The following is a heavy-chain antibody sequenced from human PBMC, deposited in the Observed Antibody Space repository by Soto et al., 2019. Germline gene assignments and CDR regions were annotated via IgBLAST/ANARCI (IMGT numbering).Heavy chain of an antibody. CDR1: GYTFTSYG. J-gene: IGHJ6*02. CDR2: ISAYNGNT. Sequence: ASVKVSCKASGYTFTSYGISWVRQAPGQGLEWMGWISAYNGNTNYAQKLQGRVTMTTDTSTSTAYMELRSLRSDDTAVYYCARASAPGIAVAGTGYYYYYGMDVWGQGTTVTVSS. CDR3: ARASAPGIAVAGTGYYYYYGMDV. V-gene: IGHV1-18*01. D-gene: IGHD6-19*01.